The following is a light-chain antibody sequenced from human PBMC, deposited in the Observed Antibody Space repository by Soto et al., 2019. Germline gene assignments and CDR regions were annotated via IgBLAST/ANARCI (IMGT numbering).Light chain of an antibody. CDR1: QTISSW. CDR3: QHYNSYSGA. V-gene: IGKV1-5*03. J-gene: IGKJ1*01. CDR2: EAS. Sequence: DIQMTQSPATLSGSVGDRVTITCRASQTISSWLAWYQQKPGKAPKLLIYEASTLKSGVPSRFSGSGSGTEFTLTISSLQPDDFATYYCQHYNSYSGAFGQGTKVELK.